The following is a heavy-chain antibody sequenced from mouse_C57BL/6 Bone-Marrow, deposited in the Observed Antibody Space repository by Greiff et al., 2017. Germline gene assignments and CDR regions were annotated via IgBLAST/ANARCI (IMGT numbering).Heavy chain of an antibody. D-gene: IGHD1-1*01. CDR1: GYTFTSYW. CDR2: IDPSDSYT. CDR3: ARSFYYYGSSPWFAY. J-gene: IGHJ3*01. V-gene: IGHV1-69*01. Sequence: QVQLQQPGAELVMPGASVKLSCKASGYTFTSYWMHWVKQRPGQGLEWIGEIDPSDSYTNYNQKFKGKSTLTVDKSSSTAYMQLSSLTSEDSAVYYCARSFYYYGSSPWFAYCGQGTLVTVAA.